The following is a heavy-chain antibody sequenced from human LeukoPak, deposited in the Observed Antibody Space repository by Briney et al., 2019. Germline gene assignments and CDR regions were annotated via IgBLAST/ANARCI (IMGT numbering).Heavy chain of an antibody. CDR3: AKAHYTYGYLRFDY. D-gene: IGHD5-18*01. V-gene: IGHV3-23*01. Sequence: PGGSLRLSCAAPGFTFVSYAMNWVRQAPGKGLEWVAAINGGGDTKYYADSVKGRFTVSRDRSKNTLFLQMSSLRAEDSAMDYFAKAHYTYGYLRFDYWGQGTLVTVSS. CDR1: GFTFVSYA. J-gene: IGHJ4*01. CDR2: INGGGDTK.